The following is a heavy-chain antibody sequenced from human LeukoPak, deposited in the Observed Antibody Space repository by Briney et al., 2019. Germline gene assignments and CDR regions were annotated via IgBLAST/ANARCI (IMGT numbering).Heavy chain of an antibody. J-gene: IGHJ4*02. V-gene: IGHV3-21*01. CDR2: ISSSSSYI. CDR1: GFTFSSYS. D-gene: IGHD3-3*01. Sequence: GGSLRLSCAASGFTFSSYSMNWVRQAPGKGLEWVSSISSSSSYIYYADSVKGRFTISRDNAKNSLYLQMNSLRAEDTAVYYCARECDFWSGYCPLVDYWGQGTLVTVSS. CDR3: ARECDFWSGYCPLVDY.